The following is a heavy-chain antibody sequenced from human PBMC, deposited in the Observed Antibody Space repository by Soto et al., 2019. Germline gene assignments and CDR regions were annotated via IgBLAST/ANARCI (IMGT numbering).Heavy chain of an antibody. CDR2: TLNRLSSNTA. V-gene: IGHV3-72*01. CDR3: AKLYYYASGSSY. D-gene: IGHD3-10*01. CDR1: GLTLSDYS. Sequence: GGSLRLSCAASGLTLSDYSMDWVRQAPGKGLEWVGRTLNRLSSNTAEYAASVKGRFTISRDDSENSLYLQMNSLKTEDTAVYYCAKLYYYASGSSYWGHGTLVTVSS. J-gene: IGHJ4*01.